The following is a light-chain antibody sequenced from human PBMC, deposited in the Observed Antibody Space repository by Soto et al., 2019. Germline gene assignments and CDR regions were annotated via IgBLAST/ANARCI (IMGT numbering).Light chain of an antibody. Sequence: ALTQPASVSGSPGQSITISCTGTSSDVGSYNLVSWYQQHPGKAPKLMIYEGSKRPSGVSNRFSGSKSGNTASLTISGLQAEDEADYYCCSYAGSSPLYVFGTGTKLTVL. CDR3: CSYAGSSPLYV. CDR2: EGS. V-gene: IGLV2-23*01. J-gene: IGLJ1*01. CDR1: SSDVGSYNL.